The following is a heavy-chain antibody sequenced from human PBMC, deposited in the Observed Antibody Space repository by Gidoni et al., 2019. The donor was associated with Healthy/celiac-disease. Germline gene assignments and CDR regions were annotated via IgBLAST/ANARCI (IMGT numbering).Heavy chain of an antibody. V-gene: IGHV3-23*01. D-gene: IGHD3-3*01. CDR3: AKDLYDVWSGDGKYGYFDY. CDR2: IGGSGGST. Sequence: EVQLWESGGGWVQRGGSLTLSCAASGFTLSSYAMSWFRRAPGKGLGWVSAIGGSGGSTKYADSVKVRFTSSRDNTKNRLNLRMTSLRDEDTAGYDCAKDLYDVWSGDGKYGYFDYWGQGTLVTVSS. J-gene: IGHJ4*02. CDR1: GFTLSSYA.